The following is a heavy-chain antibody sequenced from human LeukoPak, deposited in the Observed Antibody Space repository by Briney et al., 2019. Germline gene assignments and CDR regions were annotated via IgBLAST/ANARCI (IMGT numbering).Heavy chain of an antibody. D-gene: IGHD3-10*01. CDR1: GFTFSNYP. J-gene: IGHJ4*02. V-gene: IGHV3-30-3*01. CDR2: ISSDGGNK. Sequence: GGSLRLSCSVSGFTFSNYPMYWVRQAPGKGLEWVAFISSDGGNKDYADSVKGRFTISRDNSRSTLYLQMNSLRPEDTAIYYCAREGYYGSGSPPSLYFDYWGQGTLVTVSS. CDR3: AREGYYGSGSPPSLYFDY.